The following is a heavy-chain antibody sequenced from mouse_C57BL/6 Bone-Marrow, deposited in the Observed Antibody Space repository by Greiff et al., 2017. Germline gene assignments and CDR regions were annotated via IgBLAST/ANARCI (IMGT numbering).Heavy chain of an antibody. J-gene: IGHJ2*01. D-gene: IGHD1-1*01. CDR3: ARHRYYDGSRYDY. Sequence: EVKLVESGGDLVKPGGSLKLSCAASGFTFSSYGMSWVRQTPDKRLEWVATISSGGSYTYYPDSVKGRVTISSDNSKNTLYLQMSSLKSEDTAMYSCARHRYYDGSRYDYWGQGTTLTVTS. CDR1: GFTFSSYG. V-gene: IGHV5-6*01. CDR2: ISSGGSYT.